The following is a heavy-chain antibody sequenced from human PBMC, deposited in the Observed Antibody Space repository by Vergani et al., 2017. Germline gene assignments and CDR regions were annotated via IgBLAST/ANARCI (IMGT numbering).Heavy chain of an antibody. V-gene: IGHV3-23*01. CDR3: AKDGNRNQLPDHYYYYYGVDV. CDR1: GFTFSSYA. CDR2: ISGSGGST. J-gene: IGHJ6*02. D-gene: IGHD2-2*01. Sequence: EVQLLESGGGLVQPGGSLRLSCAASGFTFSSYAMSWVRQAPGKGLEWVSAISGSGGSTYYADSVKGRFTISRDNSKNTLYLQMNSLRAEDTAVYYCAKDGNRNQLPDHYYYYYGVDVWGQGTTVTVSS.